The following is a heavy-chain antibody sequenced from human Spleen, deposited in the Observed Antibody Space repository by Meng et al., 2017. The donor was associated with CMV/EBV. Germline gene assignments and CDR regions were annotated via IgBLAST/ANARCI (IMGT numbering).Heavy chain of an antibody. CDR2: INPSGGST. CDR1: GYTFTSSY. V-gene: IGHV1-46*01. D-gene: IGHD2-2*01. Sequence: GYTFTSSYMRWERQAPGQGLEWMGIINPSGGSTSDAQKFQGRVTMTRDTSTSTVYMELSSLRSEDTAVYYCARGKGGTAAIRPWFDPWGQGTLVTVSS. CDR3: ARGKGGTAAIRPWFDP. J-gene: IGHJ5*02.